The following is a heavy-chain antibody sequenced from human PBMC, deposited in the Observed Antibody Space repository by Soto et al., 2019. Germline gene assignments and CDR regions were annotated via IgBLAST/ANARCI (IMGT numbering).Heavy chain of an antibody. CDR2: MNPNSGNT. CDR1: GYTFTSYD. D-gene: IGHD6-13*01. V-gene: IGHV1-8*01. CDR3: ARDLAAAGTYYYYGMDV. Sequence: QVQLVQSGAEVKKPGASVKVSCKASGYTFTSYDINWVRQATGQGLEWMGWMNPNSGNTGYAQKFQGRVTMTRNTSXSXXYMELSSLRSEDTAVYYCARDLAAAGTYYYYGMDVWGQGTTVTVSS. J-gene: IGHJ6*02.